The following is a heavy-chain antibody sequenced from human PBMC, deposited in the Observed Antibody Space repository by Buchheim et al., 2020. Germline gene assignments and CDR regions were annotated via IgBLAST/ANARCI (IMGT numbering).Heavy chain of an antibody. V-gene: IGHV3-23*01. J-gene: IGHJ4*02. CDR2: ITSGGST. CDR1: GFSFSMYA. CDR3: VRDRPIPGRGLDEY. D-gene: IGHD2-2*02. Sequence: EVQLLESGGGLVQPGGSLRLSCAASGFSFSMYAMSWVRQAPGKGLEWVSVITSGGSTYYADSVKGRFTISRDNAKNTLYLQMNSLRAEDTAVYHCVRDRPIPGRGLDEYWGQGTL.